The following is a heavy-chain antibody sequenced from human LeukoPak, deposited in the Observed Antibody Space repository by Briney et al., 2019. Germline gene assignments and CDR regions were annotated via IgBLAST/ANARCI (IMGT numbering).Heavy chain of an antibody. CDR3: ARTARPNRYYFDY. CDR2: ISSNGGST. CDR1: GFTFSSYA. V-gene: IGHV3-64*01. J-gene: IGHJ4*02. Sequence: PGGSLRLSCAASGFTFSSYAMHWVRQAPGKGLEYVSAISSNGGSTYYANSVKGRFTISRDNSKNTPYLQMGSLRAEDMAVYYCARTARPNRYYFDYWGQGTLVTVSS. D-gene: IGHD6-6*01.